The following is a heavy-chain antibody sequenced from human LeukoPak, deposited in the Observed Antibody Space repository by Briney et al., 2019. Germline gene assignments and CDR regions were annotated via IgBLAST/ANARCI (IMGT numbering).Heavy chain of an antibody. CDR2: VFQLQTVRT. J-gene: IGHJ4*02. D-gene: IGHD3-16*01. V-gene: IGHV4-38-2*02. CDR3: ARVLNVPKLIDS. Sequence: SETLSLTCTVSGSSITNAYYWAWFRQPPPRGREWIATVFQLQTVRTFSNPSLESRVTLSLDTSQNQFSLNLTSVTAADKALYFCARVLNVPKLIDSWGQGTLVTVSS. CDR1: GSSITNAYY.